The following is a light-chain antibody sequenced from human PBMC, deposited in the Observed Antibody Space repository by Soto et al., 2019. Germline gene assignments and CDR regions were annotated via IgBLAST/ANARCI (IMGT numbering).Light chain of an antibody. Sequence: DIVMTQSPDSLAVSLGERATINCKSSQSVLYSSDNKNYLAWYQQKPGQPPKLLIYWASTRESGVPDRFSGSGSGTDFTLTISSLQAEDVTVYYCQQYHSPPYTFGQGTSLEIK. CDR2: WAS. CDR3: QQYHSPPYT. V-gene: IGKV4-1*01. CDR1: QSVLYSSDNKNY. J-gene: IGKJ2*01.